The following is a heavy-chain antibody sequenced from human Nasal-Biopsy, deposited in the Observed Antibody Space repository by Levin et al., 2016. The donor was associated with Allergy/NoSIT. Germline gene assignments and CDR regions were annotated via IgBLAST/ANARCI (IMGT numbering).Heavy chain of an antibody. V-gene: IGHV3-21*03. CDR2: ISSSSTYI. Sequence: GGSLRLSCAASGFIFSSNSMNWVRQAPGKGLEWVSSISSSSTYISYADSVKGRFTISRDNAKNSLYLQMDSLRAEDTAIYYCAKSRDGYNHGYHWGQGTLVTVSS. CDR3: AKSRDGYNHGYH. J-gene: IGHJ1*01. D-gene: IGHD5-24*01. CDR1: GFIFSSNS.